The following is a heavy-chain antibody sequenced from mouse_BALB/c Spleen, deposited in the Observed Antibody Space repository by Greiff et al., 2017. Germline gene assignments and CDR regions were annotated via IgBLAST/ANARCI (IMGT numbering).Heavy chain of an antibody. CDR2: IYPGNSDT. CDR1: GYTFTSYW. V-gene: IGHV1-5*01. D-gene: IGHD1-1*01. Sequence: EVQLQQSGTVLARPGASVKMSCKASGYTFTSYWMHWVKQRPGQGLEWIGAIYPGNSDTSYNQKFKGKAKLTAVTSTSTAYMELSSLTNEDSAVYYCTRGEVLRTRGAMDYWGQGTSVTVSS. J-gene: IGHJ4*01. CDR3: TRGEVLRTRGAMDY.